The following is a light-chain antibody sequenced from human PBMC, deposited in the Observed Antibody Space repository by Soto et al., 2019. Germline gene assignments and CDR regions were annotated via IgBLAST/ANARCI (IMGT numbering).Light chain of an antibody. J-gene: IGKJ5*01. CDR1: QSVSSSY. CDR2: GAS. CDR3: QHYGAAPIT. Sequence: EIVLTQSPGTLSLSPGERATLSCRASQSVSSSYLAWYQQKPGQAPRLLIYGASNRATGIPDRFSGSGSGTDFTLTISRLEPEDFALYYCQHYGAAPITFGQGTRMRL. V-gene: IGKV3-20*01.